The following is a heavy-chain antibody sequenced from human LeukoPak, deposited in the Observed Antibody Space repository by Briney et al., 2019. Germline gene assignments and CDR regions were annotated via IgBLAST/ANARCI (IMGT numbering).Heavy chain of an antibody. J-gene: IGHJ4*02. Sequence: GGSLRLSCAASGFTFSSYWMSWVRQAPGKGLEWVANINQDGSEKYYVDSVKGRFTISRDSSKNTLYLQMNSPRADDTAVYYCARDSNGPALWGQGTPVTVSS. CDR1: GFTFSSYW. CDR2: INQDGSEK. V-gene: IGHV3-7*03. D-gene: IGHD2-8*01. CDR3: ARDSNGPAL.